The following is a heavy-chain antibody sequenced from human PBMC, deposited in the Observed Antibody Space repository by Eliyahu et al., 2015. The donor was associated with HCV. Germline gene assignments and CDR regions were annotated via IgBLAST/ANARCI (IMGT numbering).Heavy chain of an antibody. CDR1: GFTFRGYW. CDR3: ARDRGEATPLDP. J-gene: IGHJ5*02. CDR2: ITTDETNT. V-gene: IGHV3-74*01. Sequence: EVQLVQSGGVLSQPGGSLRLSCAASGFTFRGYWMHWVRLVPGKGLEWVSRITTDETNTDYADSVRGRFTVSRDNAKNTLYLQMDSLTAEDTAVYYCARDRGEATPLDPWGQGTLVTVSS.